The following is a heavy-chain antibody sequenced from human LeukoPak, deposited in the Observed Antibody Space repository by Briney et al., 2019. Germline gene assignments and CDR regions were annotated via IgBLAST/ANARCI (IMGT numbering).Heavy chain of an antibody. CDR3: AREQYDDSGPDAYDI. D-gene: IGHD3-22*01. CDR2: IYSGGST. CDR1: GFTVRSNY. J-gene: IGHJ3*02. Sequence: QAGGSLRLSCAASGFTVRSNYMSWVRQAPGKGLEWVSSIYSGGSTYHADSVKGRFTISRDNSKNTLFLQMNSLRAEDTAVYYCAREQYDDSGPDAYDIWGQGTTVTVSS. V-gene: IGHV3-53*01.